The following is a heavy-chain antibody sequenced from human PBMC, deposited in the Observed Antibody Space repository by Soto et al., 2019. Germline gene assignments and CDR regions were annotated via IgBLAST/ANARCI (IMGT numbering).Heavy chain of an antibody. Sequence: QVHLVQSGAEVKKPGASVKVSCKGSGYAFTTYGITWVRQAPGQGLEWMGWISAHNGNTNYAQKLQGRVTVPRDTSTSTAYMELRSLRSDDTAVYYCARGRYGEYWGQRALVTVSS. CDR1: GYAFTTYG. CDR2: ISAHNGNT. J-gene: IGHJ4*02. D-gene: IGHD3-10*01. CDR3: ARGRYGEY. V-gene: IGHV1-18*01.